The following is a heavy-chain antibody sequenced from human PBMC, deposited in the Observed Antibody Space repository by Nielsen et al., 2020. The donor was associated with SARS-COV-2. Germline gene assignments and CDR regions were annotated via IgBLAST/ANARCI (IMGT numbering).Heavy chain of an antibody. Sequence: GESLKISCAASGFIFSTYWMSWVRQAPGMGLEWVGRIKSKTDGGTTDYAAPVKGRFTISRDDSKNTLYLQMNSLKTEDTAVYYCTYYYDSRGSPSFDYWGLGTLVTVSS. V-gene: IGHV3-15*01. CDR2: IKSKTDGGTT. CDR1: GFIFSTYW. D-gene: IGHD3-22*01. CDR3: TYYYDSRGSPSFDY. J-gene: IGHJ4*02.